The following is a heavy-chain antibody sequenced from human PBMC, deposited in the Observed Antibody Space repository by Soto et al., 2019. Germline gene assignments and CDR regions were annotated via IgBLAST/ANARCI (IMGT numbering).Heavy chain of an antibody. Sequence: EVQMLESGGGLVEPGGSLRLSCAGSKFIFSDYVVTWVRQAPGKGLEWVSSISSSSSYIYYADSVKGRFTISRDNAKNSLYLQMNSLRAEDTAVYYCARDPEEVRVFDYWGQGTLVTVSS. D-gene: IGHD3-10*01. J-gene: IGHJ4*02. V-gene: IGHV3-21*01. CDR1: KFIFSDYV. CDR3: ARDPEEVRVFDY. CDR2: ISSSSSYI.